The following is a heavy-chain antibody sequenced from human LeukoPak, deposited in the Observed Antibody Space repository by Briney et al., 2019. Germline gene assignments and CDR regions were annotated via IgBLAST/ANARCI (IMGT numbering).Heavy chain of an antibody. V-gene: IGHV1-18*04. D-gene: IGHD4-17*01. CDR3: ARAGNMVTTHFNC. CDR2: ISTDNGNT. CDR1: GYTFTGYF. Sequence: ASVKVSCKASGYTFTGYFMHWVRQAPGQGLEWMGWISTDNGNTNYAQKLQGRVTMTTDTSTSTAYMELRSLRSDDTAVYYCARAGNMVTTHFNCWGQGTLVTVSS. J-gene: IGHJ4*02.